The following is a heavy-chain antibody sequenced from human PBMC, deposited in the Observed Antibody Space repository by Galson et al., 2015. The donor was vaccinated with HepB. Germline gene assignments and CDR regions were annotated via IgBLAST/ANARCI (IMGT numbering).Heavy chain of an antibody. D-gene: IGHD3-22*01. CDR1: GFTFSDYY. V-gene: IGHV3-11*05. CDR2: ISSSSSYT. J-gene: IGHJ4*02. Sequence: SLRLSCAASGFTFSDYYMSWIRQAPGKGLEWVSYISSSSSYTNYADSVKGRFTISRDNAKNSLYLQMNSLRAEDTAVYYCARGAYDSSGYPGFFFDYWGQGTLVTVSS. CDR3: ARGAYDSSGYPGFFFDY.